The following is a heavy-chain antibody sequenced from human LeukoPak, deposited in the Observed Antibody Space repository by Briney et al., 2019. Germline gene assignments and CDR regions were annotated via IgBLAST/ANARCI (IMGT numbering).Heavy chain of an antibody. J-gene: IGHJ3*02. V-gene: IGHV1-69*13. D-gene: IGHD2-8*01. CDR3: AREVTKNAFDI. Sequence: GASVKVSCKASGGTFFSSYAINWVRQAPGQGLEWMGGIIPIFGAANYAQNFQGRVTITADESTSTAYMELRSLRSDDTAVYYCAREVTKNAFDIWGQGTMVTVSS. CDR1: GGTFFSSYA. CDR2: IIPIFGAA.